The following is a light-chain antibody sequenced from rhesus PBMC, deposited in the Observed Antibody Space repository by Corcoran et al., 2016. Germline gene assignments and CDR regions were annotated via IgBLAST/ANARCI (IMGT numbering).Light chain of an antibody. Sequence: DIQMTQSPSSLSASVGDTVTITCRASQSISSWLDWYQQKPGKALKLLIHKASSFQSGVPSRFSGRGSGTDFTLPISSLQTEDFATYYCLQYSSSPLTFGGGTKVEIK. J-gene: IGKJ4*01. CDR3: LQYSSSPLT. CDR2: KAS. V-gene: IGKV1-22*01. CDR1: QSISSW.